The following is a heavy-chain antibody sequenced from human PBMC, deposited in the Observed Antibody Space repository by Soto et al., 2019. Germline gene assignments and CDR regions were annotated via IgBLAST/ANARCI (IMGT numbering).Heavy chain of an antibody. Sequence: QVQLQESGPGLVKPSQTLSLTCTVSGGSISSGGYYWSWIRQHPGKGLAWIGYIYYSWSTYYNQSLQSRVTISVDTSKSQFSLKLSSVTAADTAVYYCARQPYGDLLIYFDYWGQGTLVTVTS. V-gene: IGHV4-31*03. CDR2: IYYSWST. J-gene: IGHJ4*02. D-gene: IGHD4-17*01. CDR1: GGSISSGGYY. CDR3: ARQPYGDLLIYFDY.